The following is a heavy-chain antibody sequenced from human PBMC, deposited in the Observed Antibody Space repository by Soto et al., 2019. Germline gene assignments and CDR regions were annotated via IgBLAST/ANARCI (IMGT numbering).Heavy chain of an antibody. CDR1: GFTFSSSG. CDR2: IAYDGSKT. D-gene: IGHD3-22*01. V-gene: IGHV3-30*03. CDR3: ARWVGGSMFDNSGKYDS. J-gene: IGHJ5*01. Sequence: QVQLVESGGGVVQPGRSLRLTCAASGFTFSSSGMHWVRQAPGKGLEGVALIAYDGSKTYYGDSVRGRFTISRDNSENTLFLQMNSLRAEATAVYYCARWVGGSMFDNSGKYDSWGQGTLVTVSS.